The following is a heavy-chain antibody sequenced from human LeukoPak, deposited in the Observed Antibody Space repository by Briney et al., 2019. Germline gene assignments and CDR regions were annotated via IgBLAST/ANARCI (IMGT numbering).Heavy chain of an antibody. D-gene: IGHD2-2*01. CDR1: VLTFSSYS. CDR3: ARSGYCSSTSCYPYDY. V-gene: IGHV3-21*01. CDR2: NSSSSSYI. Sequence: NPARSLRLSCAPSVLTFSSYSMNWVRQAAGKLLEWVSSNSSSSSYIYYADSVKSRFTIYRDNAKNTLYLKMNSLRAEDTAVYYCARSGYCSSTSCYPYDYWGQGTLVTVSS. J-gene: IGHJ4*02.